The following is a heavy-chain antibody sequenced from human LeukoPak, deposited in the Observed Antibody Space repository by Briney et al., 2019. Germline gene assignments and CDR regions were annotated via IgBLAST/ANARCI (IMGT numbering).Heavy chain of an antibody. V-gene: IGHV4-59*12. Sequence: SETLSLTCTVSGAPITSSYWTWIRQPPGKGLEWLGYIYYSGSTNYNPSLKSRVTISVDTSKHQFSLKLSSVTAADTAVYYCARYFAAAGDYWGQGTLVTVSS. D-gene: IGHD6-13*01. CDR3: ARYFAAAGDY. CDR2: IYYSGST. J-gene: IGHJ4*02. CDR1: GAPITSSY.